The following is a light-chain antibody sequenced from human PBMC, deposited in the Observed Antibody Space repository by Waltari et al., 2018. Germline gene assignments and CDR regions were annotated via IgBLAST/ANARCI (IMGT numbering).Light chain of an antibody. J-gene: IGLJ2*01. CDR2: EVS. V-gene: IGLV2-8*01. CDR1: SSDVGGYNY. CDR3: SSYAGSRGV. Sequence: QSALTQPPSASGSPGQSVTISCTGTSSDVGGYNYVSWYQQHPGKAPKLMIYEVSKRPSGVPDRFSGSKSGNPASLTVSGLQAEDEADYYCSSYAGSRGVFGGGTKLTVL.